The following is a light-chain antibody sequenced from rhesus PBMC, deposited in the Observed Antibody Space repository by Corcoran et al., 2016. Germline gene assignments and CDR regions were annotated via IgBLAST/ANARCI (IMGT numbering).Light chain of an antibody. V-gene: IGKV1-74*01. CDR1: ENVNNY. Sequence: DIQMTQSPSSLSASVGDRVTITFRASENVNNYLNCYQQKQGKTPKLLIYKASTLQSGVPSRFSGSGSGTDYTFTISSLQPEDVATYYCQHGYGTPYSFGQGTKVEIK. CDR2: KAS. J-gene: IGKJ2*01. CDR3: QHGYGTPYS.